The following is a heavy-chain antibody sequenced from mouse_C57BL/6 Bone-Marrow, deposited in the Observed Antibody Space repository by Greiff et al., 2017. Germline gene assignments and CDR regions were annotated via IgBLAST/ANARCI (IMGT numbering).Heavy chain of an antibody. J-gene: IGHJ4*01. CDR2: IYPRSGNT. D-gene: IGHD2-3*01. CDR3: ARRWLLLYYAMDY. V-gene: IGHV1-81*01. CDR1: GYTFTSYG. Sequence: QVQLKESGAELARPGASVKLSCKASGYTFTSYGISWVKQRTGQGLEWIGEIYPRSGNTYYNEKFKGKATLTADKSSSTAYMELRSLTSEDSAVYFCARRWLLLYYAMDYWGQGTSVTVSS.